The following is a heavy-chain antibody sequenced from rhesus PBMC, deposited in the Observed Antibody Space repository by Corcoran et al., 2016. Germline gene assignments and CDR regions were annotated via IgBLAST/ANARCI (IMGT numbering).Heavy chain of an antibody. V-gene: IGHV4-122*02. D-gene: IGHD4-29*01. CDR2: ITYSGST. J-gene: IGHJ4*01. Sequence: QVQLQGSGPGVVKPSETLSLTCAVSGGSISDSYRWSWIRQPPGKGLEWIGYITYSGSTSYNPSLKSRVTISSDTYKNQFSRKLSAVTAADTAVYYCAREGTVADDYWGQGVLVTVSS. CDR1: GGSISDSYR. CDR3: AREGTVADDY.